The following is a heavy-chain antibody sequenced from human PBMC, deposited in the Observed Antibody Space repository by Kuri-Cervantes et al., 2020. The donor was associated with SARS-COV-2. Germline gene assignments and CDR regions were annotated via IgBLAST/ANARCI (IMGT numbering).Heavy chain of an antibody. CDR1: GHTFTPYY. CDR3: ATSLKSLAYCSGGSCYHIDY. Sequence: ASVQVSCKASGHTFTPYYMHWVRQAPGQGLECMGWINPNSGGANYAQTFQGRVTMTRDTSISTVYMDLSRLRSDDTALYYCATSLKSLAYCSGGSCYHIDYWGQGTLVTVSS. CDR2: INPNSGGA. V-gene: IGHV1-2*02. J-gene: IGHJ4*02. D-gene: IGHD2-15*01.